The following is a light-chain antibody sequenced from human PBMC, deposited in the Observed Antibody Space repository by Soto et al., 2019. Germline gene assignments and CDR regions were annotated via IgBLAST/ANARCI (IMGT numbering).Light chain of an antibody. J-gene: IGKJ4*01. CDR1: QSVLYSSNNKNY. Sequence: DIVMTQSPDSLAVSLGERATINCKSSQSVLYSSNNKNYLAWYQQKPGQPPKLLIYWASTRESGVPDRFSGSGSGSDFTSTTSSPQAEDVAVYYCQRYYSNALTFGGGTKVEIK. CDR3: QRYYSNALT. CDR2: WAS. V-gene: IGKV4-1*01.